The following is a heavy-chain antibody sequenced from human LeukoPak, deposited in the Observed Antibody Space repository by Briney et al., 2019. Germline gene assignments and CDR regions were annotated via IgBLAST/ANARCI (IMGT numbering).Heavy chain of an antibody. D-gene: IGHD3-22*01. V-gene: IGHV4-34*01. CDR1: GGSFSGYY. CDR3: ARGRLYDSSGYSIDY. J-gene: IGHJ4*02. Sequence: SETLSLTCAVYGGSFSGYYWSWIRQPPGKGLEWIGEINHSGSTNYNPSLKSRATISVDTSKNQFSLKLSSVTAADTAVYYCARGRLYDSSGYSIDYWGQGTLVTVSS. CDR2: INHSGST.